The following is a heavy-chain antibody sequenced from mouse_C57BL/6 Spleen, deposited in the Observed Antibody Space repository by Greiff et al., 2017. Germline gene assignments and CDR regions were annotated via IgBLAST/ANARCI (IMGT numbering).Heavy chain of an antibody. CDR2: IDPSDSYT. J-gene: IGHJ4*01. V-gene: IGHV1-69*01. CDR3: ARNYDKGYYYAMDY. CDR1: GYTFTSYW. D-gene: IGHD2-4*01. Sequence: VQLQQPGAELVMPGASVKLSCKASGYTFTSYWMHWVKQRPGQGLEWIGEIDPSDSYTNYNQKFKGKSTLTVDKSSSTAYMQLSSLTSEDSAVYYCARNYDKGYYYAMDYWGQGTSVTVSS.